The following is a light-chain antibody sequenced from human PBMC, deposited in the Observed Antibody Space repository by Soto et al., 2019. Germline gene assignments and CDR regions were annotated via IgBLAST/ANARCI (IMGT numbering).Light chain of an antibody. V-gene: IGKV3-20*01. CDR2: GAS. CDR3: QQDGTSPLT. CDR1: QSVSSSS. J-gene: IGKJ4*01. Sequence: EIVLTQSPGTLSLSPGERATLSCRASQSVSSSSLAWYQQKPGQAPRLLIHGASNRAIGIPDRFSGSGSGTDFTLAISRLEPEDFVVYYCQQDGTSPLTFGGGTKVEIK.